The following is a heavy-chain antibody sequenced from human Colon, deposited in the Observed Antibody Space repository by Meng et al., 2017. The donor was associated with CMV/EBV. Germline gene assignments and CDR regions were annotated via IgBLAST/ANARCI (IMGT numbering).Heavy chain of an antibody. CDR2: ISSSSSYI. CDR3: ERFQPGGAFDI. V-gene: IGHV3-21*01. CDR1: GFTFSSYS. Sequence: GESLKISCAASGFTFSSYSMNWVRQAPGKGLEWVSSISSSSSYIYYADSVKGRFTISRDNAKNSLYLQMNSLRAEDTAVYYCERFQPGGAFDIWGQGTMVTVSS. J-gene: IGHJ3*02. D-gene: IGHD2-15*01.